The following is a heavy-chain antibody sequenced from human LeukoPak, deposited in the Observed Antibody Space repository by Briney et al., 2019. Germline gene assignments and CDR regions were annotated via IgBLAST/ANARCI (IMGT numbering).Heavy chain of an antibody. CDR3: AKSDYYGASDY. V-gene: IGHV4-61*01. Sequence: SETLSLTCTVSGGSISGSSLYWSWIRQPPGKGLEWIGYIYYSGSTSYNPSLKSRVTISVDTFRNQFSLKLTSVTAADTAIYYCAKSDYYGASDYWGQGTLVTVSS. CDR2: IYYSGST. J-gene: IGHJ4*02. CDR1: GGSISGSSLY. D-gene: IGHD3-10*01.